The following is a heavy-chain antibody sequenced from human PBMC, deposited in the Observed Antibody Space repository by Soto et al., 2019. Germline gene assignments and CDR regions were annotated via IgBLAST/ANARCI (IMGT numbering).Heavy chain of an antibody. CDR2: IVPVFGRP. D-gene: IGHD5-12*01. J-gene: IGHJ4*02. CDR1: GGSFSNFG. V-gene: IGHV1-69*13. CDR3: AREGSGYNF. Sequence: GASVKVSCKASGGSFSNFGISWVRQAPGQGLEWMGGIVPVFGRPNYAQRFRGRLTITADESKSTGYMELISLRSDDTVVYYCAREGSGYNFWGQGTQVTVSS.